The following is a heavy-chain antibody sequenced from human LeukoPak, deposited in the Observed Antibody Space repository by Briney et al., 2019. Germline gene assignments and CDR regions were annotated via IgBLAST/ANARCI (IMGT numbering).Heavy chain of an antibody. CDR1: GFTFSSYW. J-gene: IGHJ4*02. Sequence: GGSLRLSCAASGFTFSSYWMHWVRQAPGKGLVWVSRISSDGSDTTYADSVKGRFTISRDNAKKMLYLQMNGLRVDDTAVYYCTRAPYHGDYVSWAWGQGTLVTVSS. CDR2: ISSDGSDT. D-gene: IGHD4-17*01. CDR3: TRAPYHGDYVSWA. V-gene: IGHV3-74*01.